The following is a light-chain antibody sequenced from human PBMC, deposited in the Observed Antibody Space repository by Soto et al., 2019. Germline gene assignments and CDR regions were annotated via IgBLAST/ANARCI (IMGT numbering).Light chain of an antibody. Sequence: DIQMTQSPSSLSASVGDRITITCRAKESVGNWLAWYQQKPGKAPKLLIYAASTLPSGVPSRFSGSRSGTVFSLTVSSLQPDDFATYYCQQYNSFPLSLGGGTKVEIK. J-gene: IGKJ4*01. CDR2: AAS. CDR3: QQYNSFPLS. CDR1: ESVGNW. V-gene: IGKV1D-16*02.